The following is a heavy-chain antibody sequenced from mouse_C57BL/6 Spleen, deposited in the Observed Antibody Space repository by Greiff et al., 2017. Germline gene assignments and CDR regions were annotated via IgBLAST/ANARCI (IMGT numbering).Heavy chain of an antibody. J-gene: IGHJ3*01. V-gene: IGHV1-80*01. D-gene: IGHD2-4*01. CDR2: IYPGDGDT. Sequence: VQLQQSGAELVKPGASVKISCKASGYAFSSYWMNWVKQRPGKGLEWIGQIYPGDGDTDYNGKFKGKATLTADKYSSTAYMQLSSLTSEDSAVYFCARDYDYVFAYWGQGTLVTVSA. CDR1: GYAFSSYW. CDR3: ARDYDYVFAY.